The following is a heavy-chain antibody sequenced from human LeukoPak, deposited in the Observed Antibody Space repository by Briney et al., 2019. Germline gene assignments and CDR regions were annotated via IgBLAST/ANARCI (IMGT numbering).Heavy chain of an antibody. CDR2: IYYSGDT. D-gene: IGHD5-18*01. Sequence: PSETLSLTCTVSGGSISGTSCWWAWIRQPPGKGLEWIGSIYYSGDTFYNQSLQSRLTLSVDTSKNQFSLKMTSVTAADTAVYYCARHFPGTAIVPGFESWGQGTLVTVSS. CDR3: ARHFPGTAIVPGFES. CDR1: GGSISGTSCW. J-gene: IGHJ4*02. V-gene: IGHV4-39*01.